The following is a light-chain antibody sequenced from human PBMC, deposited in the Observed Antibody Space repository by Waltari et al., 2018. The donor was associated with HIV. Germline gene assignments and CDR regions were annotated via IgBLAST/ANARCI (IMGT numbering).Light chain of an antibody. V-gene: IGKV1-5*03. J-gene: IGKJ1*01. CDR3: LQYSDHSWT. CDR2: KAS. CDR1: QSISTL. Sequence: DIQMTQSLSTLSASVGDSVTISCRATQSISTLLSWYQQKPGKAPKLLIQKASSLEPGVSSRFSGSGAGTEFVITISSLRTEDFATYYCLQYSDHSWTFGQGTKV.